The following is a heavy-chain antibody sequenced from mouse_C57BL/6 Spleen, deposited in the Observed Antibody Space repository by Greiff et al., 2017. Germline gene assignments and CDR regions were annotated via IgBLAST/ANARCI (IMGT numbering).Heavy chain of an antibody. V-gene: IGHV1-18*01. CDR3: ARFGDYYGSWYFDV. CDR2: INPNNGGT. D-gene: IGHD1-1*01. J-gene: IGHJ1*03. Sequence: EVQLQQSGPELVKPGASVKIPCKASGYTFTDYNMDWVKQSHGKSLEWIGDINPNNGGTIYNQKFKGKATLTVDKSSSTAYMELRSLTSEDTAVYYCARFGDYYGSWYFDVWGTGTTVTVSS. CDR1: GYTFTDYN.